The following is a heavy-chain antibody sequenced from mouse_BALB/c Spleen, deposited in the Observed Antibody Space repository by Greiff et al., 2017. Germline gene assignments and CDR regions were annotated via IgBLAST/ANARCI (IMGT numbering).Heavy chain of an antibody. J-gene: IGHJ1*01. D-gene: IGHD2-1*01. CDR1: GYSITSGYY. CDR3: ARDGGNYGDKYCDV. V-gene: IGHV3-6*02. CDR2: ISYDGSN. Sequence: EVQLQESGPGLVKPSQSLSLTCSVTGYSITSGYYWNWIRQFPGNKLEWMGYISYDGSNNYNPSLKNRISITRDTSKNQFFLKLNSVTTEDTATYYCARDGGNYGDKYCDVWGAGTTVTVSS.